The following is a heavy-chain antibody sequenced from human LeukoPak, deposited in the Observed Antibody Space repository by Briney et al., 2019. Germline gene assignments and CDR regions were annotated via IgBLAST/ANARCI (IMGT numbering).Heavy chain of an antibody. D-gene: IGHD6-19*01. CDR2: ISGSGGST. Sequence: TGGSLRLSCAASGFTFTSYAMSWVRQAPGKGLEWVSAISGSGGSTYYADSVKGRFSISRDNSKNTLYLQMNSLRAEDTAVYYCAAQWLVLRVFDIWGQGTMVTVSS. J-gene: IGHJ3*02. V-gene: IGHV3-23*01. CDR1: GFTFTSYA. CDR3: AAQWLVLRVFDI.